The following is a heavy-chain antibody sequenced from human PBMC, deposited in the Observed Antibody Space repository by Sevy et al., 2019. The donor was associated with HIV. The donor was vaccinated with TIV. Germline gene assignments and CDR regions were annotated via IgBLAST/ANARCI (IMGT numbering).Heavy chain of an antibody. CDR1: GFTFSTYA. D-gene: IGHD3-10*01. CDR2: ISDSGYST. J-gene: IGHJ6*02. Sequence: GGSLRLSCVASGFTFSTYAMNWVRQAPGKGLEWVSVISDSGYSTNYADFVKGRLTISRDNSKNTLYLQMNSLRAEDTAVYYCAKDWFYYYYGMDVWGQGTTVTVSS. V-gene: IGHV3-23*01. CDR3: AKDWFYYYYGMDV.